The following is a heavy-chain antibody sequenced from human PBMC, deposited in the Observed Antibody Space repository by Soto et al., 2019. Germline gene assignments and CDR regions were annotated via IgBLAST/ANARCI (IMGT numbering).Heavy chain of an antibody. J-gene: IGHJ6*02. V-gene: IGHV1-3*01. CDR3: ARYCSGGSCPRGYYYYGMDV. Sequence: ASVKVSCKASGYTFTSYAMHWVRQAPGQRLEWMGWINAGNGNTKYSQKFQGRVTITRDTSASTAYMELSSLRSEDTAVYYCARYCSGGSCPRGYYYYGMDVWGQGTTVTVSS. CDR2: INAGNGNT. D-gene: IGHD2-15*01. CDR1: GYTFTSYA.